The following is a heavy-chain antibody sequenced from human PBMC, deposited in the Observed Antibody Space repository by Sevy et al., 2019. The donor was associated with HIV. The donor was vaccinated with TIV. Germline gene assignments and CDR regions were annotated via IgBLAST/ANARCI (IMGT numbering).Heavy chain of an antibody. V-gene: IGHV3-7*01. CDR1: GFIFSTYW. Sequence: GGSLRLSCAASGFIFSTYWLSWVRQIPGKGLEWVANIKQDGSEKYYVDSVRGRFTIFRDNANHSLYLQMNSLRAEDTAVYYCARGPRYNFWSGNYSGKNWFDSWGQGTLVTVSS. J-gene: IGHJ5*01. CDR3: ARGPRYNFWSGNYSGKNWFDS. CDR2: IKQDGSEK. D-gene: IGHD3-3*01.